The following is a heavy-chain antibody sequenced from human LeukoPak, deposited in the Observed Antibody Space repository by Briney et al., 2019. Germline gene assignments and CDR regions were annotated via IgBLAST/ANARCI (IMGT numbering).Heavy chain of an antibody. Sequence: GGSLRLSCAASGFTFSSYGMHWVRQAPGKGLEWVSSISSSGSTIYYADSVKGRFTISRDNAKNSLYLQMNSLRAEDTAVYYCARVFLYYMDVWGKGTTVTISS. V-gene: IGHV3-48*04. D-gene: IGHD3-10*02. CDR2: ISSSGSTI. J-gene: IGHJ6*03. CDR1: GFTFSSYG. CDR3: ARVFLYYMDV.